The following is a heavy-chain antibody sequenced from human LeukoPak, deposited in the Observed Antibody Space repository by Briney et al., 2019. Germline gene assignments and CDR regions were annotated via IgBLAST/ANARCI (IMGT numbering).Heavy chain of an antibody. D-gene: IGHD6-6*01. J-gene: IGHJ4*02. CDR3: ARQKPSSSHDY. V-gene: IGHV4-34*01. CDR1: GGSFSGYY. CDR2: INHSGST. Sequence: SETLSLTCAVYGGSFSGYYWSWIRQPPGKGLEWIGEINHSGSTNYNPSLKSRVTISVDTSKNQFSLKLSSVTAADTAVYYCARQKPSSSHDYWGQGTLVTVSS.